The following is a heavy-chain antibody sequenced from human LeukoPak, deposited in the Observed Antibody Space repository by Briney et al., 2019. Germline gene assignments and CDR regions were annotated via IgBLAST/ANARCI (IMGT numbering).Heavy chain of an antibody. J-gene: IGHJ1*01. CDR3: AKGRKIAALLEYFQH. CDR1: GFTFSSYG. V-gene: IGHV3-30*02. Sequence: GGSLRLSCAASGFTFSSYGMHWVRQAPGKGLEWVAFIRYDGSNKYYADSVKGRFTISRDNSKNTLYLQMNSLRAEDTAVYYCAKGRKIAALLEYFQHWGQGTLVTVSS. D-gene: IGHD6-6*01. CDR2: IRYDGSNK.